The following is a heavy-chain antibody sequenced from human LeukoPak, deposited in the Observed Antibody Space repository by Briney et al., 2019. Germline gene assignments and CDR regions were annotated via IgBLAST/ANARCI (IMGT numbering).Heavy chain of an antibody. J-gene: IGHJ5*02. Sequence: ASVKVFCKASGYTFSAYYMYWVRQAPGQGLEWMGWINPNSGGTNYAQKFQDRVNMTRDTSISTAYMELSRLRSDDTALYYCARGRLTYGSGSYWFDPWGQGTLVTVSS. CDR1: GYTFSAYY. D-gene: IGHD3-10*01. CDR2: INPNSGGT. V-gene: IGHV1-2*02. CDR3: ARGRLTYGSGSYWFDP.